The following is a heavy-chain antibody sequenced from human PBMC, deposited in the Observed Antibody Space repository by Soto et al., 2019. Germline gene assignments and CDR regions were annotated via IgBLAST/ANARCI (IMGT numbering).Heavy chain of an antibody. CDR2: ISSSSSYI. CDR3: ARDGEYSSSSFDY. D-gene: IGHD6-6*01. J-gene: IGHJ4*02. Sequence: EVQLGESGGGLVKPGGSLRLSCAASGFTFSSYSMNWVRQAPGKGLEWVSSISSSSSYIYYADSVKGRFTISRDNAKKSLYLQMNSLRAEDTAVYYCARDGEYSSSSFDYWGQGTLVTVSS. V-gene: IGHV3-21*01. CDR1: GFTFSSYS.